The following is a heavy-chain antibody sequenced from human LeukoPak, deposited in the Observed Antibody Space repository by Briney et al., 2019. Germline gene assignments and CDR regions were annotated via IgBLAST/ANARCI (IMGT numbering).Heavy chain of an antibody. CDR2: ISGYNGNT. D-gene: IGHD3-22*01. CDR3: ARADSSGYHAPCDY. V-gene: IGHV1-18*01. CDR1: GYTFTSYG. J-gene: IGHJ4*02. Sequence: ASVKVSCKTSGYTFTSYGISWVRQAPGQGLEWMGWISGYNGNTNYAPMLQGRVTLTTDKSTSTAYVELRSLRSDDTAVYYCARADSSGYHAPCDYWGQGTLVTVSS.